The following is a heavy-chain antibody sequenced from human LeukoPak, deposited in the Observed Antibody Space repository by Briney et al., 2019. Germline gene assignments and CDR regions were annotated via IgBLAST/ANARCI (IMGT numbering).Heavy chain of an antibody. CDR3: ARLTVTHQGY. J-gene: IGHJ4*02. Sequence: PSETLSLTCTVSGGSISSSSYYWGWIRQPPGKGLEWIGSIYYSGSTYYNPSLKSRVTISVDTSKNQFSLKLSSVTAADTAVYYCARLTVTHQGYWGQGTLVTVSS. V-gene: IGHV4-39*07. CDR1: GGSISSSSYY. D-gene: IGHD4-17*01. CDR2: IYYSGST.